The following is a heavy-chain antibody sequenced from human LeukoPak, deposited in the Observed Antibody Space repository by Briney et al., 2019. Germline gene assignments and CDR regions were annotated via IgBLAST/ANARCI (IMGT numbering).Heavy chain of an antibody. J-gene: IGHJ3*02. CDR2: IIPIFGTA. CDR3: ARREDIVVVPAAIPRGGYFDWLGAFDI. CDR1: GGTFSSYA. D-gene: IGHD2-2*02. V-gene: IGHV1-69*13. Sequence: ASVKVSCKASGGTFSSYAISWVRQAPGQGLEWMGGIIPIFGTANYAQKFQGRVTITADESTSTAYMELSSLRSEDTAVYYCARREDIVVVPAAIPRGGYFDWLGAFDIWGQGTMVPSLQ.